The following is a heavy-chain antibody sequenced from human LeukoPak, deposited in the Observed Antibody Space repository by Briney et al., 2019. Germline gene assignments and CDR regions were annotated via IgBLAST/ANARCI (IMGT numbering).Heavy chain of an antibody. V-gene: IGHV4-59*01. CDR1: GGSISSYY. Sequence: SETLSLTCTVSGGSISSYYWSWIRQPPGKGLEWIGYIYYSGSTNYNPSLKSRVTISVDTSKNQFSLRLTSVTAADTAVYYCARVYASHYYPLDYWGQGTLVTVSS. D-gene: IGHD3-10*01. CDR2: IYYSGST. CDR3: ARVYASHYYPLDY. J-gene: IGHJ4*02.